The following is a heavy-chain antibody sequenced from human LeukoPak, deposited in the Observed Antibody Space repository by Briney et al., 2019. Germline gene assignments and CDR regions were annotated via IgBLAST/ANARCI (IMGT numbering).Heavy chain of an antibody. CDR2: INSDGGST. D-gene: IGHD6-19*01. Sequence: GGSLRLSCAASGFTFSSYWMHWVRQAPGKGLVWVSRINSDGGSTSYADSVKGRFTISRDNAKNTLYLQMNSLRAEDTAVYYCARERSSGRSNYYYYYGMDVWGQGTTVTVSS. CDR3: ARERSSGRSNYYYYYGMDV. V-gene: IGHV3-74*01. CDR1: GFTFSSYW. J-gene: IGHJ6*02.